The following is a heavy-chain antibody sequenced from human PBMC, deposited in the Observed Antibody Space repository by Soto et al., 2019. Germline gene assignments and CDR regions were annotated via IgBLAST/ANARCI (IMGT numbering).Heavy chain of an antibody. D-gene: IGHD3-3*01. J-gene: IGHJ4*02. CDR1: GFSLTTSGVG. V-gene: IGHV2-5*02. CDR2: IYWDDDK. CDR3: AHRVLRTVFGLATTTAIYFDF. Sequence: QITLNESGPTVVRPTETLTLTCRFSGFSLTTSGVGVGWIRQSPGKAPEWLALIYWDDDKRYSASLKSRLTITKDTSKNQVVLTVSDLDTTDTATYYCAHRVLRTVFGLATTTAIYFDFWGQGTPVAVSS.